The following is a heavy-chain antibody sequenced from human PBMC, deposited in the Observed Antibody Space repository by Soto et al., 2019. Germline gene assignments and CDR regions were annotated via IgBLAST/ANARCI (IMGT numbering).Heavy chain of an antibody. CDR1: GGSIRSYY. CDR2: IYTSGST. CDR3: AREGASGFGMDV. J-gene: IGHJ6*02. V-gene: IGHV4-4*07. Sequence: QVQLQESGPGLVKPSETLSLTCNVSGGSIRSYYWSWVRQPAGKPLEWIGRIYTSGSTNYNPSLKSRVSMSVDTSNNQISLEVTSVTAADTAVYYCAREGASGFGMDVWGLGTTVTVSS. D-gene: IGHD1-26*01.